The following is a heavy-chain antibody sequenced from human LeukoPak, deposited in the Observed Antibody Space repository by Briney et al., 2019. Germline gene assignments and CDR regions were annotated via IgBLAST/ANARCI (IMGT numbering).Heavy chain of an antibody. J-gene: IGHJ4*02. Sequence: ASVKVSCKASGYTFTGYYMHWVRQAPGQGLEWMGWINPNSGGTNYAQKFQGRVTMTRDPSISTPYMELSRLRSDDTAVYYCAREPNPGYYDSSGYYGLDDYWGQGTLVTVSS. V-gene: IGHV1-2*02. CDR3: AREPNPGYYDSSGYYGLDDY. CDR2: INPNSGGT. D-gene: IGHD3-22*01. CDR1: GYTFTGYY.